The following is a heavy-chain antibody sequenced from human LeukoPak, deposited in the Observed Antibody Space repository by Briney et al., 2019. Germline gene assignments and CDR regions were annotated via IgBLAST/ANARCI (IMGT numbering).Heavy chain of an antibody. Sequence: SETLSLTCTVSGGSISSSSYYWGWIRQPPGKGLEWIGSIYYSGSTYYNPSLKSRVTISVDTSKNQFSLKLSSVTAADTAVYYCARGRITMVRGVISRGSNWFDPWGQGTLVTVSS. CDR1: GGSISSSSYY. D-gene: IGHD3-10*01. J-gene: IGHJ5*02. CDR2: IYYSGST. V-gene: IGHV4-39*07. CDR3: ARGRITMVRGVISRGSNWFDP.